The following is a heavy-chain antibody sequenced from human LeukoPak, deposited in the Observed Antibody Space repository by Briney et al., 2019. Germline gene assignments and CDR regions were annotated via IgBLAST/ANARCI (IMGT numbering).Heavy chain of an antibody. Sequence: PSETLSLTCTVSGGSISSYYWSWIRQPPGKGLEWIGYIYYSGSTNYNPSLESRVTISVDTSKNQFSLKLSSVTAADTAVYYCARVSPGPMATISGYFDYWGQGTLVTVSS. V-gene: IGHV4-59*01. D-gene: IGHD5-24*01. CDR2: IYYSGST. CDR3: ARVSPGPMATISGYFDY. CDR1: GGSISSYY. J-gene: IGHJ4*02.